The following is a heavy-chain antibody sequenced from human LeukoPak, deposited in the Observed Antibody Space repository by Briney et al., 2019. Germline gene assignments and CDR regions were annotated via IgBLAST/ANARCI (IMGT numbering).Heavy chain of an antibody. D-gene: IGHD2-21*02. J-gene: IGHJ3*02. V-gene: IGHV3-30*02. CDR2: IRYDGSNK. CDR3: ARDYLAYCGGDCRDVGNAFDI. CDR1: GFTFSSYG. Sequence: GGSLRLSCAASGFTFSSYGMHWVRQAPGKGLEWVAFIRYDGSNKYYADSVKGRFTISRDNSKNTLYLQMNSLRAEDTAVYYCARDYLAYCGGDCRDVGNAFDIWGQGTMVTVSS.